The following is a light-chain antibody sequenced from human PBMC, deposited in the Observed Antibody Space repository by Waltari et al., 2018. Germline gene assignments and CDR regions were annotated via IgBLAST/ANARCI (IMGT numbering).Light chain of an antibody. CDR3: QAAHTSGTSWV. CDR2: RDT. V-gene: IGLV3-25*03. Sequence: SDDLTQPPSVSVSPGQTATIACSGDALPKQYVSWFQQKPGQAPVLVIYRDTERPPGIPGRFAGSSSGTTVTLTINGVLAEDEAEYFCQAAHTSGTSWVFGGGTKLTVL. CDR1: ALPKQY. J-gene: IGLJ3*02.